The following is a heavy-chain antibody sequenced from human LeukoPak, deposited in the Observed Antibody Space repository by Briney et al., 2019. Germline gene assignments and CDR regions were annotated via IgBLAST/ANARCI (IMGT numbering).Heavy chain of an antibody. CDR1: GFTFDDYA. CDR2: ISWNSGSI. CDR3: AKDGGEWELDY. Sequence: GGSLRLSCAASGFTFDDYAMHWVRQAPRKGLEWVSGISWNSGSIGYADSVEGRFTISRDNAKNSLYLQMNSLRAEDTALYYCAKDGGEWELDYWGQGTLVTVSS. D-gene: IGHD1-26*01. V-gene: IGHV3-9*01. J-gene: IGHJ4*02.